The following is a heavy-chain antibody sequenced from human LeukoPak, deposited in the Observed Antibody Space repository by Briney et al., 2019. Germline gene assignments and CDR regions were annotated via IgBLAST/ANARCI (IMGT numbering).Heavy chain of an antibody. CDR1: GGSISSYF. J-gene: IGHJ3*02. V-gene: IGHV4-4*07. CDR2: IYTSGST. Sequence: SETLSLTCTVPGGSISSYFWSWIRQPAGKGLEWIGRIYTSGSTNYNPSLKSRVTMSVDTSKKEFSLKLMSVTAADTAVYYCARGDDFDIWGHGTMVTVSS. CDR3: ARGDDFDI.